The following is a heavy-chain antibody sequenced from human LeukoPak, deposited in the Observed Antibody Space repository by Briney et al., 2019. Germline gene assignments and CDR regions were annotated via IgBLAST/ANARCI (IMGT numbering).Heavy chain of an antibody. J-gene: IGHJ1*01. V-gene: IGHV3-23*01. CDR1: GFTFSSYA. CDR2: ISGSGGST. D-gene: IGHD6-13*01. CDR3: AKSSSSWYLFGD. Sequence: GGSLRLSCAASGFTFSSYAMSWVRQAPGKGLEWVSAISGSGGSTYYADSVKGRFTISRDNSKNTLYLQMNSLRAEDTAVYCCAKSSSSWYLFGDWGQGTLVTVSS.